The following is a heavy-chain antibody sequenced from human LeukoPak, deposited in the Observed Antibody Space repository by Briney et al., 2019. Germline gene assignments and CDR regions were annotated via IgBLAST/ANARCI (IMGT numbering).Heavy chain of an antibody. D-gene: IGHD5-12*01. V-gene: IGHV3-23*01. CDR3: AKDPHVDIVATIADY. J-gene: IGHJ4*02. CDR2: ISGSGGST. Sequence: GGSLRLSCAASGFTFSSYGMSWVRQAPGKGLEWVSGISGSGGSTNYADSVKGRFTISRDYSKNTVYLEMNSLRAEDTAVYYCAKDPHVDIVATIADYWGQGTLVTVSS. CDR1: GFTFSSYG.